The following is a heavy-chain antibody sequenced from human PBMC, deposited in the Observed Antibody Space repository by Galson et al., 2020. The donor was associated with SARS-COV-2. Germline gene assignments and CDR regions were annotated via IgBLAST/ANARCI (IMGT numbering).Heavy chain of an antibody. D-gene: IGHD3-10*01. V-gene: IGHV4-39*01. CDR2: IHYSGNT. CDR1: GGSISSGNYF. J-gene: IGHJ4*02. CDR3: ARQCNYQGSASGSFYSQYFDP. Sequence: ASETLSLTCTVSGGSISSGNYFWGWIRQPPGKGLEWIGIIHYSGNTYYNPSLTGRLTLSVDTSKNQFSLKLSSVTAADTAMYYCARQCNYQGSASGSFYSQYFDPWGQGTLVTVSS.